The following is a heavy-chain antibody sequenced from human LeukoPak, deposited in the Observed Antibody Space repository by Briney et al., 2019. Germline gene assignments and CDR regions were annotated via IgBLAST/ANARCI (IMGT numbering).Heavy chain of an antibody. D-gene: IGHD6-19*01. J-gene: IGHJ4*02. CDR1: GDSISSSNW. V-gene: IGHV4-4*02. Sequence: TSGTLSLTCAVSGDSISSSNWWTWVRQYPGKGLEWIGDVFHSGSANYNPSLQSRVTISVDKSKNQLSLKLNSVTAADTAVYYCARVTGSSGCPDYWGQGTLVTVSS. CDR2: VFHSGSA. CDR3: ARVTGSSGCPDY.